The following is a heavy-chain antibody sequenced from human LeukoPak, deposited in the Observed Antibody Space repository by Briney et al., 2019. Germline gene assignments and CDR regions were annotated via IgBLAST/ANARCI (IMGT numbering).Heavy chain of an antibody. Sequence: GGSLRLSCAASGFTFSSYEMNWVRQAPGKGLEWVANIKQDGSEKYYVDSVKGRFTISRDNAKNSLYLQMNSLRAEDTAVYYCARDSGIVLPKPFDIWGQGTMVTVSS. CDR3: ARDSGIVLPKPFDI. D-gene: IGHD2-8*01. J-gene: IGHJ3*02. CDR2: IKQDGSEK. CDR1: GFTFSSYE. V-gene: IGHV3-7*01.